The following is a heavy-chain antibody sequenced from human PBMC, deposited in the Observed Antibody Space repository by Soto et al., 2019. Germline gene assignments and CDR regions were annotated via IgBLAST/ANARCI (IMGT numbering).Heavy chain of an antibody. J-gene: IGHJ6*02. CDR3: ASTRTSSGWESYYYYGMDV. CDR2: IWYDGSNK. D-gene: IGHD6-19*01. V-gene: IGHV3-33*01. Sequence: GGSLRLSCAASGFTFSSYGMHWVRQAPGKGLEWVAVIWYDGSNKYYADSVKGRFTISRDNSKNTLYLQMNSLRAEDTAVYYCASTRTSSGWESYYYYGMDVWGHGTTVTVSS. CDR1: GFTFSSYG.